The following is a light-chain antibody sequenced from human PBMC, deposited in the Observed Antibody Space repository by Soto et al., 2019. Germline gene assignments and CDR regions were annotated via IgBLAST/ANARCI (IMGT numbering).Light chain of an antibody. CDR2: LGS. CDR1: QSLLHSNGYNY. V-gene: IGKV2-28*01. J-gene: IGKJ1*01. Sequence: DIVMTQSTLSLPVTPGEPASISCRSSQSLLHSNGYNYLDWYLQKPGQSPQLLIYLGSNRASGVPDRFSGGGSGTDFTLNISRVEAEDVGVYYCMQALGAFGQGT. CDR3: MQALGA.